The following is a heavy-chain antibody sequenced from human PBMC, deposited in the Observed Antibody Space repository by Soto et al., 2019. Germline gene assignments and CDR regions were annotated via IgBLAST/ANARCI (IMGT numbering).Heavy chain of an antibody. J-gene: IGHJ3*02. V-gene: IGHV2-5*02. D-gene: IGHD3-22*01. Sequence: QITLKESGTTLVKPTQTLTLTCTFSGFSLSTSGVGVGWIRQPPGKTLEWLALIYWDDDKRYSPSLKSRLTITKDTSKNQVVLTMTNMDPVDTATYYCAPLYYYDSSGYYYGTAFDIWGQGTMVTVSS. CDR2: IYWDDDK. CDR1: GFSLSTSGVG. CDR3: APLYYYDSSGYYYGTAFDI.